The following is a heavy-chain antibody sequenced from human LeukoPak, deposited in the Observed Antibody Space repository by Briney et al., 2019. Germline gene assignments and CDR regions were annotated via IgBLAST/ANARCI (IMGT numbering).Heavy chain of an antibody. CDR1: GFTFTNYA. CDR2: ISGSGTST. Sequence: PGGSLRLSCAASGFTFTNYAMSWVRQAPGKGLEWVSAISGSGTSTYYADSVKGRFTISRDNSKNTLYLQMNSLRAEDTAVYYCARERRTLMGGWYAQVYFDYWGQGTLVTVSS. V-gene: IGHV3-23*01. D-gene: IGHD6-19*01. J-gene: IGHJ4*02. CDR3: ARERRTLMGGWYAQVYFDY.